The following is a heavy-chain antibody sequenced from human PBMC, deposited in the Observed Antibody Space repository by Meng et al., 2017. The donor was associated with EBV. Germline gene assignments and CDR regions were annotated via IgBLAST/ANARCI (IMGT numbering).Heavy chain of an antibody. CDR3: ARVGIAVAGTGDY. D-gene: IGHD6-19*01. V-gene: IGHV1-2*06. Sequence: QLQLEQLWAEVKKPGASVKVSCKASGYTFTGYYMHWVRQAPGQGLEWMGRINPNSGGTNYAQKFQGRVTMTRDTSISTAYMEPSRLRSDDTAVYYCARVGIAVAGTGDYWGQGTLVTVSS. J-gene: IGHJ4*02. CDR2: INPNSGGT. CDR1: GYTFTGYY.